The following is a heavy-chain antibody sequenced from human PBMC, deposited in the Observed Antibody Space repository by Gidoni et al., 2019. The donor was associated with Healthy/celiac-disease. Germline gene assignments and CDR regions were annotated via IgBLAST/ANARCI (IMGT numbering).Heavy chain of an antibody. V-gene: IGHV3-30-3*01. CDR3: ARSLKGYRTAPDY. CDR1: GFTFSSYA. Sequence: QVQLVESGGGVVQPGRSLRLSCAASGFTFSSYAMHWVRQAPGKGLELVAVISYDGSNKYYADSVKGRFTISRDNSKNTLYLQMNSLRAEDTAVYYCARSLKGYRTAPDYWGQGTLVTVSS. J-gene: IGHJ4*02. CDR2: ISYDGSNK. D-gene: IGHD1-1*01.